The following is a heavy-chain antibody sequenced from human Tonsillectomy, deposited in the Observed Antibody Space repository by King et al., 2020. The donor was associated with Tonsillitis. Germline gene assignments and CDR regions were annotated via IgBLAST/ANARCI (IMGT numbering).Heavy chain of an antibody. D-gene: IGHD3-22*01. CDR3: AKHYYDSGGYHFDY. CDR1: GFTFNSYA. CDR2: ISGSGGIT. V-gene: IGHV3-23*04. Sequence: VQLVESGGGLLQPGGSLRLSCAASGFTFNSYAMSWVRQAPGKGLEWVSAISGSGGITYSADSVKGRFTISRDNSKNTLYLQMNSLRAEDTAVYYCAKHYYDSGGYHFDYWGQGTLVTASS. J-gene: IGHJ4*02.